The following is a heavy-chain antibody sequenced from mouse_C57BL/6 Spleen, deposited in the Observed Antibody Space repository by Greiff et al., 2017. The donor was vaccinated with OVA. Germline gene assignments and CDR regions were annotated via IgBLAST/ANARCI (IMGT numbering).Heavy chain of an antibody. V-gene: IGHV1-54*01. J-gene: IGHJ2*01. CDR3: AINYYYSSCPFDY. Sequence: QVQLKQSGAELVRPGTSVKVSCKASGYAFTNYLIEWVKQRPGQGLEWIGVINPGGGGTNYNQKFKGKATMTVDKSSSTAYMQLSSLTSEDSAVYFGAINYYYSSCPFDYWGQGTTLTVSS. D-gene: IGHD1-1*01. CDR2: INPGGGGT. CDR1: GYAFTNYL.